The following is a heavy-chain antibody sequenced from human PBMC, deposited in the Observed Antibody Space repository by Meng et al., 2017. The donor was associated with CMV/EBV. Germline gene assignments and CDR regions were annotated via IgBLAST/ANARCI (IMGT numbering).Heavy chain of an antibody. Sequence: GESLKISCAASGFTFSSYSMNWVRQAPGKGLEWVSSISSSSSYIYYADSVKGRFTISRDNAKNSLYLQMNSLRAEDTAVYYCAREADCTRTTCPPGSWGQGTLVTVSS. CDR2: ISSSSSYI. CDR3: AREADCTRTTCPPGS. CDR1: GFTFSSYS. D-gene: IGHD1-7*01. V-gene: IGHV3-21*01. J-gene: IGHJ5*02.